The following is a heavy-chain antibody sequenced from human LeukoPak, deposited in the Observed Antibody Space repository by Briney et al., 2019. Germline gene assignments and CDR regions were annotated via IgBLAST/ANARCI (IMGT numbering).Heavy chain of an antibody. Sequence: GGSLRLSCSASGFAFSIFAMHWVRQAPGKGLEYVSAIRNNGGSTYYADSVKGRFTISRDNSKTTLYLQMSSLRADDTAVYYCVKPGARDDNWALRYLDYWGQGTLVSVSS. CDR3: VKPGARDDNWALRYLDY. CDR2: IRNNGGST. J-gene: IGHJ4*02. V-gene: IGHV3-64D*06. CDR1: GFAFSIFA. D-gene: IGHD1-1*01.